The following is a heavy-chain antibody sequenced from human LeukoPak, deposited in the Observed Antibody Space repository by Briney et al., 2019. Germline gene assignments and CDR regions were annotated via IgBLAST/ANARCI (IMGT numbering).Heavy chain of an antibody. Sequence: SETLSLTCSVSGGSVSSYYWSWIRQSPGKGLEWIGYIRNSGRTNYNPSLKGRVTGFVDTSKNQVSLRLSSVTAADTAVYYCARHGTISSESYFDYWGQGALVTVSS. V-gene: IGHV4-59*08. CDR1: GGSVSSYY. J-gene: IGHJ4*02. CDR3: ARHGTISSESYFDY. D-gene: IGHD1-14*01. CDR2: IRNSGRT.